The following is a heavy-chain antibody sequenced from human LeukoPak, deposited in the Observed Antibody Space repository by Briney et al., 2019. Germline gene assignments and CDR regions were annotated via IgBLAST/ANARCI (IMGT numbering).Heavy chain of an antibody. D-gene: IGHD2-2*01. CDR2: IYPGDSDT. Sequence: GESLKISCKGSGYSFTSYRIGWVRQMPGKGLEWMGIIYPGDSDTRYSPSFQGQVTISADKSISTTYLQWSSLKASDTAMYYCVTGRYCSSTSCYFDYWGQGTLVTVSS. J-gene: IGHJ4*02. CDR1: GYSFTSYR. V-gene: IGHV5-51*01. CDR3: VTGRYCSSTSCYFDY.